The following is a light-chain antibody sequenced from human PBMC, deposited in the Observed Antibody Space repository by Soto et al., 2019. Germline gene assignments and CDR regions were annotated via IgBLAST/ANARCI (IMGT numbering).Light chain of an antibody. V-gene: IGKV3D-15*01. Sequence: TVITQPPVTLCVSPGEGATLSCRASQNVNQYVAWYQQKPGQAPRLLIHCAFTGDAGAPGTFRGSGSGTDFTLTISSLQSEDFAVYYCQQYNDWPLTFGGGTKVDIK. J-gene: IGKJ4*01. CDR1: QNVNQY. CDR3: QQYNDWPLT. CDR2: CAF.